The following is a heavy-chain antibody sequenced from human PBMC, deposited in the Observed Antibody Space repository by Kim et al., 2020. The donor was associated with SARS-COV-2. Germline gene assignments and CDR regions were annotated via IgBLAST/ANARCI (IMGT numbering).Heavy chain of an antibody. CDR3: ARGFLYSGERHDAFDI. CDR1: GGTFSSYA. D-gene: IGHD6-19*01. CDR2: IIPIFGTA. Sequence: SVKVSCKASGGTFSSYAISWVRQAPGQGLEWMGGIIPIFGTANYAQKFQDRVTITADESTSTAYMELSSLRSEDTAVYYCARGFLYSGERHDAFDIWGQGTMVTVSS. J-gene: IGHJ3*02. V-gene: IGHV1-69*13.